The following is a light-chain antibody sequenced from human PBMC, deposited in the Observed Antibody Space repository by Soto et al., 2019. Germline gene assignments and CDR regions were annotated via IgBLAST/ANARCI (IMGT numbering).Light chain of an antibody. CDR2: DAS. Sequence: DIQMTQSPASLSASVGDRVTITCRASQGIGNYLAWYQHKPGKVPKLLIYDASTLHSGVPSRFSGGGSGTDFTLTISSLQAEDLAVYYCQQYYITPLTFGQGTKVHIK. CDR3: QQYYITPLT. V-gene: IGKV1-NL1*01. J-gene: IGKJ1*01. CDR1: QGIGNY.